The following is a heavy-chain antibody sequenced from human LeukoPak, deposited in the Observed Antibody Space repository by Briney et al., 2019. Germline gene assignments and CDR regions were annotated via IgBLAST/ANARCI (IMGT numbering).Heavy chain of an antibody. Sequence: SETLSLTCTVSGGSISSYYWSWIRQPPGKGLEWIGYIYYSGSTNYNPSLKSRVTISVDTSKNQFSLKLSSVTAADTAVYYCARIGKIVVPAAMGGAFDIWGQGTMVTVSS. V-gene: IGHV4-59*01. CDR3: ARIGKIVVPAAMGGAFDI. CDR1: GGSISSYY. CDR2: IYYSGST. J-gene: IGHJ3*02. D-gene: IGHD2-2*01.